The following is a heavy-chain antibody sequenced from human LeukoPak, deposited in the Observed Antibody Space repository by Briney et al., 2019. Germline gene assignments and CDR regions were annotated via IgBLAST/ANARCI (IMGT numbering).Heavy chain of an antibody. J-gene: IGHJ4*02. V-gene: IGHV3-53*01. Sequence: HPGGSLRLSCAASGFTVSSDYMSWVRQAPGKGLEWVSVIHSGGSTYYADSVKGRFTISRDNSKNTLYLQMNSLRAEDTAVYYCAKDIVVVPAAKADYWGQGTLVTVSS. CDR3: AKDIVVVPAAKADY. D-gene: IGHD2-2*01. CDR1: GFTVSSDY. CDR2: IHSGGST.